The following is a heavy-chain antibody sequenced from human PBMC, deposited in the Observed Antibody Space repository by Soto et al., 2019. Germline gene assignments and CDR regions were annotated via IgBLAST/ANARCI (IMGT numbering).Heavy chain of an antibody. J-gene: IGHJ4*02. Sequence: AGGSLRLSCAASGFTFSSYGMHWVRQAPGKGLEWVAVIWYDGSNKYYADSVKGRFTISRDNSKNTLYLQMNSLRAEDTAVYYCARASGSYVFDYWGQGTLVTVSS. D-gene: IGHD1-26*01. V-gene: IGHV3-33*01. CDR2: IWYDGSNK. CDR1: GFTFSSYG. CDR3: ARASGSYVFDY.